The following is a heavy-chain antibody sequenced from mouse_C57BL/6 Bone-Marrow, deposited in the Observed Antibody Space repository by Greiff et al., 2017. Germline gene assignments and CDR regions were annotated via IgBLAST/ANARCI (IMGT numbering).Heavy chain of an antibody. J-gene: IGHJ4*01. V-gene: IGHV1-72*01. CDR2: IDTNSGGT. Sequence: VQLQQPGAELVKPGASVKLSCKASGYTFTSYWMHWVKQRPGRGLEWIGRIDTNSGGTKYNEKFKSKATLTVDKPSSTAYMQISSLTSEDAAVYYCARAGTTRVTTESMDNWGQGTSVTVSS. D-gene: IGHD2-2*01. CDR3: ARAGTTRVTTESMDN. CDR1: GYTFTSYW.